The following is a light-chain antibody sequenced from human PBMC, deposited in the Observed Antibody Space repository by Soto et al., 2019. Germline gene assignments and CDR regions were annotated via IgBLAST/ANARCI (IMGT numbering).Light chain of an antibody. Sequence: EIVMTQSPATLSVSPGERATLSCRASQSVSSNLAWYQQKPGQAPRLLIYGASTRATGIPARFSGSGSGTDYTLTISSLQSEDFAICYCQQYSNWPPATFGGGTKVEIK. V-gene: IGKV3-15*01. CDR2: GAS. CDR3: QQYSNWPPAT. J-gene: IGKJ4*01. CDR1: QSVSSN.